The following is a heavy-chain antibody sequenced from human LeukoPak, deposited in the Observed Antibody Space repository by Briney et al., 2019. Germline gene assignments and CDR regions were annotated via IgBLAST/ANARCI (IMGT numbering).Heavy chain of an antibody. CDR2: INHSGST. CDR1: GGSFSGYY. V-gene: IGHV4-34*01. CDR3: ARSDSSGWRHNWFDP. J-gene: IGHJ5*02. D-gene: IGHD6-19*01. Sequence: PSETLSLTCAVYGGSFSGYYWSWIRQPPGKGLEWIGVINHSGSTNYNPSLKSRVTISVDTSKNQFSLKLSSVTAADTAVYYCARSDSSGWRHNWFDPWGQGTLVTVSS.